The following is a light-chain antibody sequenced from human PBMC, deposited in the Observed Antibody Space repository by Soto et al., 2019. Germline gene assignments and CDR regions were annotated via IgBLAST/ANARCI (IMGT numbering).Light chain of an antibody. CDR1: SSDVGSYNL. CDR2: EVD. J-gene: IGLJ2*01. V-gene: IGLV2-23*02. CDR3: CSYAGSTTVVV. Sequence: QSVLTQPASVSGSPGQSITISCTGTSSDVGSYNLISWYQQHPGKAPKLIIYEVDKWPSGVSNRFSGSKSGNTASLTISGLQAEDEADYYCCSYAGSTTVVVFGGGTKLTVL.